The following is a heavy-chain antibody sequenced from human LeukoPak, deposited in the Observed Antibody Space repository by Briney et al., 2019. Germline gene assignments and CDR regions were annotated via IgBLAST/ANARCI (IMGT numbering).Heavy chain of an antibody. CDR2: IHTSGTT. V-gene: IGHV4-61*09. D-gene: IGHD6-13*01. CDR1: GGSISSATYC. J-gene: IGHJ4*02. CDR3: ARVTGYMTEDYFDY. Sequence: SETLSLTCTVSGGSISSATYCWSWIRQPAGKGLEWIGHIHTSGTTNYNPSLKSRVTISLDTSKNQFSLRLSSVTAADTAVYYCARVTGYMTEDYFDYWGQGTLITVSS.